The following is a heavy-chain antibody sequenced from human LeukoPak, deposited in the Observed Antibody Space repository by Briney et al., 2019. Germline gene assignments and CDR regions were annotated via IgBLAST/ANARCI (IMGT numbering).Heavy chain of an antibody. CDR2: IDYSGST. CDR3: ARVKRYHSDSSGYYFFDP. J-gene: IGHJ5*02. V-gene: IGHV4-59*01. CDR1: GGSISSYY. Sequence: SETLSLTCTVSGGSISSYYWSWIRQLPGKGLEWIGYIDYSGSTNYNPSLKSRVTISIDTSKNQFSLKLSSVTAADTAVYYCARVKRYHSDSSGYYFFDPWGQGTLVTVSS. D-gene: IGHD3-22*01.